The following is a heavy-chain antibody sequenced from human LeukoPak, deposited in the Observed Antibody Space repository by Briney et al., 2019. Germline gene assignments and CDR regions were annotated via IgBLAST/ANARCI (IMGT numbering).Heavy chain of an antibody. CDR2: IYYCGST. CDR3: ARGMGDTYSSSWYVDDFGY. D-gene: IGHD6-13*01. CDR1: VGSVSSYY. V-gene: IGHV4-59*02. J-gene: IGHJ4*02. Sequence: SETLSLTCTVSVGSVSSYYWSWMRQPPGKELEWIGYIYYCGSTNYNPSLQSRVTISVDTSKHQFSLKLSSVTAADTAVYYCARGMGDTYSSSWYVDDFGYWGQGTMVTVSS.